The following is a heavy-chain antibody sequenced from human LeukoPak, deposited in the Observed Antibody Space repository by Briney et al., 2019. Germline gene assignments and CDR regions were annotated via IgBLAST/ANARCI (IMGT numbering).Heavy chain of an antibody. CDR1: GGTFSIHG. V-gene: IGHV1-69*04. Sequence: SVKVSCKASGGTFSIHGVTWVRQAPGQGLQWVGTIIPILNKATYAHKLQGRVTLSADKSTSTVFMELSSLRSEDTAIYYCARVMQYPSLSDYDYAMDVWGQGTTVSVSS. D-gene: IGHD2/OR15-2a*01. J-gene: IGHJ6*02. CDR3: ARVMQYPSLSDYDYAMDV. CDR2: IIPILNKA.